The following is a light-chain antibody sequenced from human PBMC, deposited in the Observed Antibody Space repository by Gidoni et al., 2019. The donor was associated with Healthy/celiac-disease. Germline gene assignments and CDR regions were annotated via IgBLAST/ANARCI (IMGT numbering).Light chain of an antibody. CDR1: SRAVGGYNV. CDR3: SSYTSSSTLVV. V-gene: IGLV2-14*01. CDR2: EVS. Sequence: QSALTQPASVSGSPGQSITISCTGTSRAVGGYNVVSWYQQHPGKAPKLMIYEVSNRPSGVSNRFSGSKSGNTASLTISGLQAEDEADYYCSSYTSSSTLVVFGGGTKLTVL. J-gene: IGLJ2*01.